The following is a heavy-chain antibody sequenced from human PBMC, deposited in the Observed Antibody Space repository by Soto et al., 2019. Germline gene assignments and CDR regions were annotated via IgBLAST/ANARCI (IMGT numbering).Heavy chain of an antibody. D-gene: IGHD2-15*01. CDR1: GGSIDNSHSF. CDR2: VYYSGGT. J-gene: IGHJ4*02. CDR3: VRGVEAATRHTDFDS. Sequence: SETLSLTCDVSGGSIDNSHSFWGWVRQPPGRGLESLGSVYYSGGTYYNPSLKSRVTVSVDTSKNQVSRRGSSVTVAETAMYCWVRGVEAATRHTDFDSWGQGIVVTVSS. V-gene: IGHV4-39*01.